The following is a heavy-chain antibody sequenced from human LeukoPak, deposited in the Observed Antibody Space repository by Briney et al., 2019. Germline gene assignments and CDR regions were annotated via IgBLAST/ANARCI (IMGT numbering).Heavy chain of an antibody. CDR3: AKDRGGSSPPFDY. J-gene: IGHJ4*02. CDR2: ISGSGGST. CDR1: GFTFSSYS. D-gene: IGHD1-26*01. Sequence: PGGSLRLSCAASGFTFSSYSMNWVRQAPGKGLEWVSAISGSGGSTYYADSVKGRFTISRDNSKNTLYLQMNSLRAEDTAVYYCAKDRGGSSPPFDYWGQGTLVTVSS. V-gene: IGHV3-23*01.